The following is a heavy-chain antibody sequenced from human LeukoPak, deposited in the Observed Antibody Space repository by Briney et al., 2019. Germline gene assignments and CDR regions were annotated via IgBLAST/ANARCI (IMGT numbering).Heavy chain of an antibody. Sequence: PQTLSPTRRVSAASASSTNWWTCIRQPPGKGLEWIGGVHLDGRTNFNPSLKSRLTMSVDLSENHVSLKLTSVTAADTAVYYCAREGGFYRPLDYSGQGTLGTVSS. V-gene: IGHV4/OR15-8*01. J-gene: IGHJ4*02. D-gene: IGHD6-25*01. CDR3: AREGGFYRPLDY. CDR2: VHLDGRT. CDR1: AASASSTNW.